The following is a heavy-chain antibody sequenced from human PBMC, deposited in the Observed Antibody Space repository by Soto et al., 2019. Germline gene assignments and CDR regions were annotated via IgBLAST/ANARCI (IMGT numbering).Heavy chain of an antibody. Sequence: PSETLSLTCTVSGGSISSYYWSWIRQPPGKGLEWIGYIYYSGSTNYNPSLKSRVTISVGTSKNQFSLKLSSMTAADTAVYYCARDDSNWFDPWGQGTLVTVSS. CDR3: ARDDSNWFDP. CDR2: IYYSGST. D-gene: IGHD2-21*02. V-gene: IGHV4-59*01. J-gene: IGHJ5*02. CDR1: GGSISSYY.